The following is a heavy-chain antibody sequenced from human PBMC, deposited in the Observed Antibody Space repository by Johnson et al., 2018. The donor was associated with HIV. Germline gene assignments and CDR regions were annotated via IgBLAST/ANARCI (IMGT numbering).Heavy chain of an antibody. V-gene: IGHV3-30*18. CDR2: ISFAGVKK. D-gene: IGHD4-23*01. CDR3: AKSPAKDHGGNSGAFAI. J-gene: IGHJ3*02. Sequence: QVQLVESGGGVVQPGRSLRLSCAASGFTFSNYGMAWVRQAPGKGLEWVTVISFAGVKKYYADSVKGRFTVSRDNSKNTLYLQMNSLRAEDTAMYYCAKSPAKDHGGNSGAFAIWGQGTMVTVSS. CDR1: GFTFSNYG.